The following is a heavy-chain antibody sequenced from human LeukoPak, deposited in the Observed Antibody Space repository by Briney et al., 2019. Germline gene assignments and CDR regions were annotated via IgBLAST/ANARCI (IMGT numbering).Heavy chain of an antibody. CDR2: IYYSGST. D-gene: IGHD6-6*01. Sequence: PSETLSLTCTVSGGSISGYYWSWIRQPPGKGLEWIGYIYYSGSTYYNPSLKSRVTISVDTSKNQFSLKLSSVTAADTAVYYCAVGGGYSSSLRHAFDIWGQGTMVTVSS. J-gene: IGHJ3*02. CDR1: GGSISGYY. V-gene: IGHV4-59*06. CDR3: AVGGGYSSSLRHAFDI.